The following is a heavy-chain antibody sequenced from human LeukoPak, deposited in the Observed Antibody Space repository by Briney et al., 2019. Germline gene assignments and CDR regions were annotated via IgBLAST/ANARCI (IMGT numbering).Heavy chain of an antibody. J-gene: IGHJ6*03. CDR2: ISSRSITI. CDR3: ARESPTALNNYYYYFYMDV. V-gene: IGHV3-48*01. CDR1: GFTFNNYS. Sequence: GSLRLSCAASGFTFNNYSMNWVRQAPGKGLEWISYISSRSITIYYADSVKGRFTISRDNAKNSLNLQMNSLRAEDTAVYYCARESPTALNNYYYYFYMDVWGKGTTVTVSS.